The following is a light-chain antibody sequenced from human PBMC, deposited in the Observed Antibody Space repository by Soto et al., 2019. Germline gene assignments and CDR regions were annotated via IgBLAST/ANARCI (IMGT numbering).Light chain of an antibody. J-gene: IGLJ1*01. CDR3: SSYVGSSNV. CDR1: SSDVGYNY. CDR2: EVN. V-gene: IGLV2-8*01. Sequence: HSVLTQPRCASGFPGQSVTISCTGTSSDVGYNYVSWYQQHPGKAPKLMIYEVNKRPSGVPDRFSGSESGNTASLTVSGLQAEDEADYYCSSYVGSSNVFGTGSKVTVL.